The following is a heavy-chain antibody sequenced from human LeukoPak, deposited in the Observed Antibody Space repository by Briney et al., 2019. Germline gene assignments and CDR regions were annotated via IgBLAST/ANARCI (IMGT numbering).Heavy chain of an antibody. CDR3: ATRGY. J-gene: IGHJ4*02. Sequence: SETLSLTCTVSGGSISSDYWQWIRQPPGKGLEWVGYIYNSGNNHYNSSLKSRVTISIGTSKNQFSLKLASVTAADTAVYYCATRGYWGQGTLVAVS. V-gene: IGHV4-59*08. CDR1: GGSISSDY. D-gene: IGHD3-10*01. CDR2: IYNSGNN.